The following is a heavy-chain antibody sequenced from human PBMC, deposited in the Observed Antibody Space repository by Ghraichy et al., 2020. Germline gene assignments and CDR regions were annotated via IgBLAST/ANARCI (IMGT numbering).Heavy chain of an antibody. V-gene: IGHV4-34*01. J-gene: IGHJ4*02. CDR3: ARGLSYGDYVVAFGY. CDR1: GGSFSGYY. Sequence: ESLNISCTVYGGSFSGYYWSWLRQPPGKGLEWIGEIKLSGSTSYGPSLRSRVTISVDTSKNQFSLKLTSVTAADTAMYYCARGLSYGDYVVAFGYWGQGTLVTVSS. D-gene: IGHD4-17*01. CDR2: IKLSGST.